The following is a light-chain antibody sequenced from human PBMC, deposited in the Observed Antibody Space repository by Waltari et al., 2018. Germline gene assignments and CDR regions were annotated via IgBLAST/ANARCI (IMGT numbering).Light chain of an antibody. CDR3: QHYVRLPAT. Sequence: EILLTQSPGTLSLSPGERATLSCRASQSVTRALAWYQQKPGQAPRLLIDGASNRATGLPDRFSGSGSGTDFSLTISRLEPEDFAVYYCQHYVRLPATFGQGTKVEIK. CDR1: QSVTRAL. V-gene: IGKV3-20*01. CDR2: GAS. J-gene: IGKJ1*01.